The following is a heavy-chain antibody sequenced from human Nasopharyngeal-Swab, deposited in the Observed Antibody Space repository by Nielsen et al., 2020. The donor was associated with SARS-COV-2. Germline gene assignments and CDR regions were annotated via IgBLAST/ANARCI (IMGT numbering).Heavy chain of an antibody. CDR1: GFTFSSYA. Sequence: GESLKISCAASGFTFSSYAMSWVRQAPGKGLEWVSAISGSGGSTYYADSVKGRFTISRDNSKNSLYLQMNSLRAEDTAVYYCARAFEAVVVDYWGQGTLVTVSS. J-gene: IGHJ4*02. CDR2: ISGSGGST. V-gene: IGHV3-23*01. D-gene: IGHD2-15*01. CDR3: ARAFEAVVVDY.